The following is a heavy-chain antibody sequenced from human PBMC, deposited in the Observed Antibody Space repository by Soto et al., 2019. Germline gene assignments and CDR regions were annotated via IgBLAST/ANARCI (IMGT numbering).Heavy chain of an antibody. V-gene: IGHV4-61*01. D-gene: IGHD6-19*01. Sequence: LSLTCTVSGGSVSSGIYYWSWIRQPPGKGLEWIGYIYYSGSTNYNPSLKSRVTISVDTSKNQFSLKLSSVTAADTAVYYCARVAVAGSDYWGQGTLVTVSS. CDR2: IYYSGST. CDR1: GGSVSSGIYY. J-gene: IGHJ4*02. CDR3: ARVAVAGSDY.